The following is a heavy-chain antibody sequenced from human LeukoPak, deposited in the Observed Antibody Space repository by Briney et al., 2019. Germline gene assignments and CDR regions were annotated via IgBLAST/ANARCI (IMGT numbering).Heavy chain of an antibody. Sequence: MPGGSLRLSCAASGFTFSSYSMNWVRQAPGKGLEWVSSIGSSSSYIYYTDSVKGRFTISRDNAKNSLYLQMNSLRAEDTAVYYCARGMYSSSWYYPFDYWGQGTLVTVSS. CDR2: IGSSSSYI. CDR1: GFTFSSYS. V-gene: IGHV3-21*01. CDR3: ARGMYSSSWYYPFDY. D-gene: IGHD6-13*01. J-gene: IGHJ4*01.